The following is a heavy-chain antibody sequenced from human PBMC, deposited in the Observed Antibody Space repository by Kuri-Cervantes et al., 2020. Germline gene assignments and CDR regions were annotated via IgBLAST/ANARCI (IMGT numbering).Heavy chain of an antibody. CDR2: IYYSGST. J-gene: IGHJ5*02. D-gene: IGHD5-18*01. CDR1: GGSISSYY. CDR3: ARGYSYGWRWFDP. V-gene: IGHV4-59*01. Sequence: SETLSLTCTVSGGSISSYYWSWIRQPPGKGLEWIGYIYYSGSTVYNPSLKSRVTISVDTSKNQFSLKLTSVTAADTAVYYCARGYSYGWRWFDPWGQGTLVTVFS.